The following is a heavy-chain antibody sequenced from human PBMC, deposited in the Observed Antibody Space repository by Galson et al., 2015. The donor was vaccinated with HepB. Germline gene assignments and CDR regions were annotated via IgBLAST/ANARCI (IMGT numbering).Heavy chain of an antibody. V-gene: IGHV4-61*01. D-gene: IGHD3-3*01. CDR3: ARERYYDFWSGYLFDY. CDR1: GGSVSSGSYY. J-gene: IGHJ4*02. Sequence: LSLTCTVSGGSVSSGSYYWSWIRQPPGKGLEWIGYIYYSGSTNYNPSLKSRVTISVDTSKNQFSLKLSSVTAADTAVYYCARERYYDFWSGYLFDYWGQGTLVTVSS. CDR2: IYYSGST.